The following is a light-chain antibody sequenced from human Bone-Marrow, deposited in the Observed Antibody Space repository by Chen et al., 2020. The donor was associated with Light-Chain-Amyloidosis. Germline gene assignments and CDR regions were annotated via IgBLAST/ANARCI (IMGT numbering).Light chain of an antibody. V-gene: IGLV3-21*02. CDR3: QVWDRSSDRPV. CDR2: DDS. CDR1: TIGSTS. Sequence: SYVLTQPSSVSGAPGQTATIACGGNTIGSTSVHWYQQTPGQAPLLVVYDDSDRPSGIPERLSGANSGNTATLTSSRVEAGDEADYYCQVWDRSSDRPVFGGGTKLTVL. J-gene: IGLJ3*02.